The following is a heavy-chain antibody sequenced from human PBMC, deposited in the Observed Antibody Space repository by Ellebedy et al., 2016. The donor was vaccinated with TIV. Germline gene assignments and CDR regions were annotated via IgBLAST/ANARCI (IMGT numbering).Heavy chain of an antibody. V-gene: IGHV3-53*01. CDR3: ARDYCGGDCPPNYYGMDV. J-gene: IGHJ6*02. Sequence: GESLKISXAVSGFTVSRNYMSWVRQAPGKGLEWVSLIYSGGSTYYAESVKGRFTISRDTSKNTLYLQMNSLRADDTAVYYCARDYCGGDCPPNYYGMDVWGQGTTVTVSS. D-gene: IGHD2-21*02. CDR1: GFTVSRNY. CDR2: IYSGGST.